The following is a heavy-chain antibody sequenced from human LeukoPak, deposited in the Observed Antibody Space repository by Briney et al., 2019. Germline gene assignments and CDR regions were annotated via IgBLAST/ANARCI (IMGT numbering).Heavy chain of an antibody. CDR3: ARDTWLWFGELTGNDAFDI. CDR1: GGSISSYY. CDR2: IYYSGST. V-gene: IGHV4-59*12. J-gene: IGHJ3*02. D-gene: IGHD3-10*01. Sequence: SETLSLTCTVSGGSISSYYWSWIRQPPGKGLEWIGYIYYSGSTNYNPSLKSRVTISVDTSKNQFSLKLSSVTAADTAVYYCARDTWLWFGELTGNDAFDIWGQGTMVTVSS.